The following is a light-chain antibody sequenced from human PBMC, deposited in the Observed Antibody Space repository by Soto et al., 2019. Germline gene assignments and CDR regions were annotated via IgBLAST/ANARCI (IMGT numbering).Light chain of an antibody. V-gene: IGKV3-20*01. CDR2: DAS. CDR3: QQYGRSPWT. J-gene: IGKJ1*01. Sequence: EIVLTQSPGTLSLSPGERATLSCRASQSVSNSYLAWYQQKPGQAPRLLIFDASSRATGISDRFSGSGSGTDFTLTISRLEHEDFAVDYCQQYGRSPWTFGQGTKVEVK. CDR1: QSVSNSY.